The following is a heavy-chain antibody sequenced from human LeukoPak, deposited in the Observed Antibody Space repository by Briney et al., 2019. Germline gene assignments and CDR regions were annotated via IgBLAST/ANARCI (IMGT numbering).Heavy chain of an antibody. CDR3: ARARIDAFDI. Sequence: KTSETLSLTCTVSGGSISSYYWSWIRQPPGKGLEWIGYIYYSGSTNYNPSLKSRVTISVDTSKNQFSLKLSSVTAADTAVYYCARARIDAFDIWGQGTMVTVSS. J-gene: IGHJ3*02. CDR1: GGSISSYY. CDR2: IYYSGST. V-gene: IGHV4-59*08.